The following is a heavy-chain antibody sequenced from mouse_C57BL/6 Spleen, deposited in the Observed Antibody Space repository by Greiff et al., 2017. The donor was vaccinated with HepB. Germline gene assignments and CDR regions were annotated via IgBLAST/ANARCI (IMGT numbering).Heavy chain of an antibody. J-gene: IGHJ4*01. Sequence: VHVKQSGPELVKPGASVKMSCKASGYTFTDYNMHWVKQSHGKSLEWIGYINPNNGGTSYNQKFKGKATLTVNKSSSTAYMELRSLTSEDSAVYYCARPAYYSNYGAMDYWGQGTSVTVSS. CDR2: INPNNGGT. CDR1: GYTFTDYN. D-gene: IGHD2-5*01. CDR3: ARPAYYSNYGAMDY. V-gene: IGHV1-22*01.